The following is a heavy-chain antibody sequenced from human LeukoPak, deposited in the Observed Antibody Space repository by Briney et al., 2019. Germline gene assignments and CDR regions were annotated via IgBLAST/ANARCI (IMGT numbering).Heavy chain of an antibody. V-gene: IGHV1-24*01. D-gene: IGHD3-22*01. Sequence: ASVKVSCKVSGESITELGMHWVRQPPGKGLEWMGGILPENYQTIYAQDFQGRVTMTEDTSTDTAYMELSSLRSEDTAIYYCALASDYYDSSGYYLEIWGQGTPVTVSA. CDR1: GESITELG. CDR2: ILPENYQT. CDR3: ALASDYYDSSGYYLEI. J-gene: IGHJ3*02.